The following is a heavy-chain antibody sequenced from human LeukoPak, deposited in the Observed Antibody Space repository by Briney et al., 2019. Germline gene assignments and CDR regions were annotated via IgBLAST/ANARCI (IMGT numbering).Heavy chain of an antibody. V-gene: IGHV3-30*04. CDR3: ARDQFYDSQLDP. D-gene: IGHD3-22*01. J-gene: IGHJ5*02. CDR2: ISYDGSNK. CDR1: GFTFSSYA. Sequence: PGGSLRLSCAASGFTFSSYAMHWVRQAPGKGLEWVAVISYDGSNKYYADSVKGRFTISRDNAKNSLYLQMNSLRAEDTAVYYCARDQFYDSQLDPWGQGTLVTVSS.